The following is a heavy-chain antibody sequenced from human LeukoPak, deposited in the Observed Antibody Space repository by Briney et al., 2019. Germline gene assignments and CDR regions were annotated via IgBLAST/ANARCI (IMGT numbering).Heavy chain of an antibody. V-gene: IGHV1-24*01. CDR2: FDPEDGET. Sequence: GASAEVSCKVSGYTLTELSMHWVRQAPGKGLEWMGGFDPEDGETIYAQKFHGRVTMTEDTSTDTAYMELSSLRSEDTAVYYCATNDFWSGYSQGPYYYGMDVWGQGTKGAVSS. D-gene: IGHD3-3*01. CDR3: ATNDFWSGYSQGPYYYGMDV. J-gene: IGHJ6*02. CDR1: GYTLTELS.